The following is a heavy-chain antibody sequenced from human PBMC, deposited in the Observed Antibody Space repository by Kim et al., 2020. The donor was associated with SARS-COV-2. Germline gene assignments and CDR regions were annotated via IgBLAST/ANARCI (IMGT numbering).Heavy chain of an antibody. Sequence: GGSLRLSCAASGFTFSSYGMHWVRQAPGKGLEWVAVIWYDGSNKYYADSVKGRFTISRDNSKNTLYLQMNSLRAEDTAVYYCARDYYGFVVVPAAVRDWGQGTLVTVSS. CDR3: ARDYYGFVVVPAAVRD. D-gene: IGHD2-2*01. J-gene: IGHJ4*02. CDR1: GFTFSSYG. V-gene: IGHV3-33*01. CDR2: IWYDGSNK.